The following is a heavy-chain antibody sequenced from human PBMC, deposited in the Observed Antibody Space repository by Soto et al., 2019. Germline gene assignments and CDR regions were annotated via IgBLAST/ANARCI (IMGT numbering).Heavy chain of an antibody. V-gene: IGHV3-23*01. CDR2: ISGSGGST. J-gene: IGHJ6*02. D-gene: IGHD3-3*01. Sequence: GGSLRLSCAASGFTFSSYAMSWVRQAPGKGLEWVSAISGSGGSTYYADSVKGRFTISRDNSKNTLYLQMNSLRAEDTAVYYCATTPRGGGVLRFLEWSPTVYGMDVWGQGTTVTVSS. CDR3: ATTPRGGGVLRFLEWSPTVYGMDV. CDR1: GFTFSSYA.